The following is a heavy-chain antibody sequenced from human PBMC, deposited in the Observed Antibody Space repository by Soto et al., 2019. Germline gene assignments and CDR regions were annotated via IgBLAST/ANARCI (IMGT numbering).Heavy chain of an antibody. Sequence: PSETLSLTCTVAGGSISSYYWSWIRKPTGKGLEWIGYIYYSGSTNYNPSLKSRVTISVDTSKNQFSLKLSSVTAADTAVYYCAREIRFLEWFAAFDIWGQGTMVTVSS. V-gene: IGHV4-59*01. CDR2: IYYSGST. CDR3: AREIRFLEWFAAFDI. J-gene: IGHJ3*02. CDR1: GGSISSYY. D-gene: IGHD3-3*01.